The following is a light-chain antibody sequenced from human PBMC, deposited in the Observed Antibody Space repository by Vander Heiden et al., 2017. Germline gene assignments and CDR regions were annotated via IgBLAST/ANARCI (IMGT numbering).Light chain of an antibody. Sequence: SSELTQDPAVSVALGQTVRITCQGDSLSSDYASWYQQQPAQAPALVLFVNNNRHSGITDRCSFSSSGNTTASTITSAQAEDEADDYYYSPANSSNHLGVFGGGTKLTVL. V-gene: IGLV3-19*01. J-gene: IGLJ2*01. CDR1: SLSSDY. CDR2: VNN. CDR3: YSPANSSNHLGV.